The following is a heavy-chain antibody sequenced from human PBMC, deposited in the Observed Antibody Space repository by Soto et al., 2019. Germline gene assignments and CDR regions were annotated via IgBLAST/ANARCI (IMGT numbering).Heavy chain of an antibody. D-gene: IGHD5-18*01. Sequence: QVQLQESGPGLVKPSQTLSLTCTVSGGSISSGGYYWSWIRQHPGKGLEWIGYIYYSGSTYYNPSLKSRVTISVDTSKNLSSLKLSSVTAADTAVYYCARGGDTAMVTGFDYWGQGTLVTVSS. J-gene: IGHJ4*02. CDR3: ARGGDTAMVTGFDY. CDR2: IYYSGST. V-gene: IGHV4-31*03. CDR1: GGSISSGGYY.